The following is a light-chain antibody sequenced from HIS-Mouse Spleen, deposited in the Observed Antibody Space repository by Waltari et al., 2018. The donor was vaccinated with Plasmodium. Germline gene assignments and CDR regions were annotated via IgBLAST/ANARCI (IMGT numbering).Light chain of an antibody. CDR1: QSVSSK. CDR2: GAS. CDR3: QQYNNWSFT. J-gene: IGKJ3*01. V-gene: IGKV3-15*01. Sequence: EIVMTQSPATLSVSPGERATLSYRASQSVSSKLAWYQQKPGQAPRLHIYGASTRATGIPARFSGSGSGTEFTLTISSLQSEDFAVYYCQQYNNWSFTFGPGTKVDIK.